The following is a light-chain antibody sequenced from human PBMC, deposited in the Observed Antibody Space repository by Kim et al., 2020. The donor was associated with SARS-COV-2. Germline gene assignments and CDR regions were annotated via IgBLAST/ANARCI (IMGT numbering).Light chain of an antibody. Sequence: RGTLTCTGSRSTIGAGYDVHWYQQLPRTAPKLHVYGSNNRPSGVPDRGSGSKSGTSASLAITGLKAEDEADYYCQSYGSSLSAWVFGGGTQLTVL. V-gene: IGLV1-40*01. J-gene: IGLJ3*02. CDR2: GSN. CDR1: RSTIGAGYD. CDR3: QSYGSSLSAWV.